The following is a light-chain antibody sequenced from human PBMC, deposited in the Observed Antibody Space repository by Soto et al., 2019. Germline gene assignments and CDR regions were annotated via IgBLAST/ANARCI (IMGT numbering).Light chain of an antibody. CDR2: DAS. CDR3: QQYHSDPIT. CDR1: QSLGSL. V-gene: IGKV3-11*01. Sequence: EIVLTQSPATLSLSPGERATLSCRASQSLGSLLAWYQQKPGQAPRLLIYDASERATGIPARFSGSGSGTDFTLTISSLEPEDVAVYYCQQYHSDPITFGQGTRLEIK. J-gene: IGKJ5*01.